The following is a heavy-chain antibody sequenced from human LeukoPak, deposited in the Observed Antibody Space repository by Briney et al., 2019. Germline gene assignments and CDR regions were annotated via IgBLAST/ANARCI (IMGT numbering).Heavy chain of an antibody. V-gene: IGHV3-30*03. J-gene: IGHJ4*02. Sequence: GGSLRLSCAASGFTFSSYGMHWVRQAPGKGLEWVAVISYDGSNKYYADSVKGRFTISRDNSKNTLYLQMNSLRAEDTAVYYCASSGSYRFDYWGQGTLVTVSS. CDR3: ASSGSYRFDY. CDR1: GFTFSSYG. CDR2: ISYDGSNK. D-gene: IGHD1-26*01.